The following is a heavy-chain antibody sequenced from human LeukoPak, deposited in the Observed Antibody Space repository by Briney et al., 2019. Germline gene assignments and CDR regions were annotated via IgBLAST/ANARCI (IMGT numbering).Heavy chain of an antibody. CDR3: ARFVSSGPL. J-gene: IGHJ3*01. D-gene: IGHD3-22*01. CDR1: GFGFGYYD. V-gene: IGHV3-64*02. Sequence: GGSLRLSCAASGFGFGYYDMHWVDQAPGKGLECVSAINSNGRTTYHVDSVKGRFTVSRDNSNNTLYLQMGGLKPEDTAVYYCARFVSSGPLWGQGTMVIVSS. CDR2: INSNGRTT.